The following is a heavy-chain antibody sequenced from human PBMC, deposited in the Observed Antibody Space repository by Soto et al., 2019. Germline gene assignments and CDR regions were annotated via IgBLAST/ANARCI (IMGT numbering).Heavy chain of an antibody. CDR3: ATRGTRWLQSPFDY. CDR1: GYTLTGLA. D-gene: IGHD1-1*01. J-gene: IGHJ4*02. Sequence: QVQVVESGAEVKKPGASVKVSCKVSGYTLTGLAMHWVRQAPGKGLEWVGGFDPEDGETIYAQKFQGRVTMTEDTSTDTAYMELSSLRSEDTAVYYCATRGTRWLQSPFDYWGQGTLVTVSS. CDR2: FDPEDGET. V-gene: IGHV1-24*01.